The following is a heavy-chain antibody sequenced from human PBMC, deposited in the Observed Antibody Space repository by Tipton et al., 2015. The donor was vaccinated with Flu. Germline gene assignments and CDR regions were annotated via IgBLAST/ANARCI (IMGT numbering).Heavy chain of an antibody. CDR2: LSGNGGNT. V-gene: IGHV3-23*01. Sequence: SLRLSCAASGFTFSDYGMNWFRQSPGKGLEWVSVLSGNGGNTYYADSVKGRFTISRDNSKSTLYLQMNSLRAEDTAVYYCARQLRFLEWPYYFEYWGQGTLVTVSS. CDR3: ARQLRFLEWPYYFEY. J-gene: IGHJ4*02. D-gene: IGHD3-3*01. CDR1: GFTFSDYG.